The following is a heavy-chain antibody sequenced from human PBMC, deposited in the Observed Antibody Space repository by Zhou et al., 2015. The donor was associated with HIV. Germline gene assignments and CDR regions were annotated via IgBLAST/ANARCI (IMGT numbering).Heavy chain of an antibody. Sequence: QVQLVQSGAEVKKPGSSVKVSCKASGGTFSSYTISWVRQAPGQGLEWMGRIIPILGIANYAQKFQGRVTFTADKSTGTAYLQLSSLRLDDTAVYYCASSYEKYGYFWGQGTLVTVSS. D-gene: IGHD3-22*01. CDR1: GGTFSSYT. CDR2: IIPILGIA. J-gene: IGHJ4*02. V-gene: IGHV1-69*02. CDR3: ASSYEKYGYF.